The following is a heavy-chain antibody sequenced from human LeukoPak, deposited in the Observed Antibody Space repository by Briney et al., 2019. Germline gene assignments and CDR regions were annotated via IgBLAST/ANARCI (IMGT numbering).Heavy chain of an antibody. V-gene: IGHV4-31*03. CDR2: IYYSGCT. CDR1: GGSISSGGYY. CDR3: ARDRIWYGMDV. Sequence: SQTLSLTCTVSGGSISSGGYYWSWIRQHPGKGLEWIGYIYYSGCTYYNPSLKSRVTISVDTSKIQFSLKLSSVTAADTAVYYCARDRIWYGMDVWGQGTTVTVSS. D-gene: IGHD2-15*01. J-gene: IGHJ6*02.